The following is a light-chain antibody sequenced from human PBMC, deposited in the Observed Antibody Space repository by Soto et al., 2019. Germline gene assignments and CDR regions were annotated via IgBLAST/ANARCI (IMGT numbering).Light chain of an antibody. CDR1: QCVSSSY. Sequence: EIGLTQSPGTLSLSPGERATLSCRASQCVSSSYLAWYQQKPGQAPRLLIYGASSRATGIRDRFSGSGSGTDFTLTISRLEPEDFAVDYGQQYGSSPPWTFGQGTKVEIK. J-gene: IGKJ1*01. V-gene: IGKV3-20*01. CDR3: QQYGSSPPWT. CDR2: GAS.